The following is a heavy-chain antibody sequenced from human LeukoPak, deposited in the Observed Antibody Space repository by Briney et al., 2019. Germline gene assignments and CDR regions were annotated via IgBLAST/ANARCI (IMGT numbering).Heavy chain of an antibody. Sequence: SETLSLTCAVSGGSISSGDYSWSWIRQPPGKGLEWIGYIYHSGSTYYNPSLKSRVTISVDRSKNQFSLKLSSVTAADTAVYYCARGGGGISKLDYWGQGTLVTVSS. D-gene: IGHD3-16*01. CDR2: IYHSGST. CDR3: ARGGGGISKLDY. J-gene: IGHJ4*02. CDR1: GGSISSGDYS. V-gene: IGHV4-30-2*01.